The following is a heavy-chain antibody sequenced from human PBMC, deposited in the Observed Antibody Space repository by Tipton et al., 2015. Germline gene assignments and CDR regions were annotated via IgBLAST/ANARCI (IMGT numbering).Heavy chain of an antibody. D-gene: IGHD6-13*01. V-gene: IGHV3-30*18. J-gene: IGHJ6*02. CDR2: ISYDGSKK. CDR3: AKEFYGSSWFPYSYRGMDV. Sequence: SLRLSCTASGFSFNNYGMHWVRQAPGKGLEWVAVISYDGSKKYYADSVQGRFTMSRDNSKNTLHLQMNSLRAEDTAVYYCAKEFYGSSWFPYSYRGMDVWGQGTTVTVSS. CDR1: GFSFNNYG.